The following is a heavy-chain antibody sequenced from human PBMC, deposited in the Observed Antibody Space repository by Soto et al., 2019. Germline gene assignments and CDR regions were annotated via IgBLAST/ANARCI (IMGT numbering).Heavy chain of an antibody. Sequence: GGSLRLSCAASGFTFSSYAMSWVRQAPGKGLEWVSVISGSGDDTYYADSVKGRFTISRDNSKNTLYLQMNSLRAEDTAVFYCATHRGSSPISSFDFWGQGTLVTVSS. CDR2: ISGSGDDT. J-gene: IGHJ4*02. D-gene: IGHD6-6*01. CDR1: GFTFSSYA. CDR3: ATHRGSSPISSFDF. V-gene: IGHV3-23*01.